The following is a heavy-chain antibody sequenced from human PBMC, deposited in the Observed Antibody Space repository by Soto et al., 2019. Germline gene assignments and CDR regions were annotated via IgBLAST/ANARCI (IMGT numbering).Heavy chain of an antibody. CDR3: AAVYDILTGYYARMDFDY. CDR1: GGSFSGYY. V-gene: IGHV4-34*01. D-gene: IGHD3-9*01. CDR2: INHSGST. Sequence: SETLSLTCAVYGGSFSGYYWSWIRQPPGKGLEWIGEINHSGSTNYNPSLKSRVTISVDTSKNQFSLKLSSVTAADTAVYYCAAVYDILTGYYARMDFDYWGQGTLVTVSS. J-gene: IGHJ4*02.